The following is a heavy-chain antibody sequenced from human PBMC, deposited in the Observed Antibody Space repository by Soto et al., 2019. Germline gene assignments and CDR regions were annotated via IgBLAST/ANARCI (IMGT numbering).Heavy chain of an antibody. J-gene: IGHJ4*02. CDR3: ARDGSGSYRDFDY. V-gene: IGHV1-18*04. CDR1: GYTFTSYG. D-gene: IGHD1-26*01. Sequence: VQLVQSGAEVKKPGASVKVSCKASGYTFTSYGITWVRQAPRQGLEWMGWISVYNGKTNYAQKVQGRVTLTTDTSTTTAYMELSSLRSEDTAVYYCARDGSGSYRDFDYWGQGTLVTVSS. CDR2: ISVYNGKT.